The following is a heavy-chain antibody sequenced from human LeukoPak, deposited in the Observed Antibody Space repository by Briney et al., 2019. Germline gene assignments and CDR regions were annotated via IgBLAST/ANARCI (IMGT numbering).Heavy chain of an antibody. CDR3: ARGLGCSSTSCLYYYYYYYMDV. J-gene: IGHJ6*03. Sequence: SETLSLTCAVYGGSFSGYYWSWIRQPPGKGLEWIGEINHRGSTNYNPSLKSRVTISVDTSKNQFSLKLSSVTAADTAVYYCARGLGCSSTSCLYYYYYYYMDVWGKGTTVTVSS. CDR2: INHRGST. CDR1: GGSFSGYY. D-gene: IGHD2-2*01. V-gene: IGHV4-34*01.